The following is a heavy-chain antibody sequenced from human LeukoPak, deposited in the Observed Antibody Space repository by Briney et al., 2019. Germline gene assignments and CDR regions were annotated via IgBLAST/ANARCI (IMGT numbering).Heavy chain of an antibody. J-gene: IGHJ4*02. D-gene: IGHD3-22*01. Sequence: ASVKVSCKASGYTFTSYYMHWVRQAPGQGLEWMGIINPSGGSTSYAQKFQGRVTITADESTSTAYMELSSLRSEDTAVYYCARDHYYYDSSGYWYWGQGTLVTVSS. CDR2: INPSGGST. V-gene: IGHV1-46*01. CDR3: ARDHYYYDSSGYWY. CDR1: GYTFTSYY.